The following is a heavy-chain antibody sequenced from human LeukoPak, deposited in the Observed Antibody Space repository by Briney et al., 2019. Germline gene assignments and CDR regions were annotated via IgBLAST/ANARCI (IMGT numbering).Heavy chain of an antibody. Sequence: GGSLRLSCAASGFTFSSYAMSWVRQAPGKGLEWVSAISGSGGSTYYADSVKGRFTISRDNSKNTLNLQMNSLRAEDTAVYYCAKVGSQQQLPEFDYWGQGTLVTVSS. CDR3: AKVGSQQQLPEFDY. V-gene: IGHV3-23*01. CDR2: ISGSGGST. D-gene: IGHD6-13*01. J-gene: IGHJ4*02. CDR1: GFTFSSYA.